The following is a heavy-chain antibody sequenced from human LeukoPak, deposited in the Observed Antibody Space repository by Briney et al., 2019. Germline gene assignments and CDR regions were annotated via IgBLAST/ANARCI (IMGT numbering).Heavy chain of an antibody. J-gene: IGHJ4*02. V-gene: IGHV3-13*01. CDR2: IGTAGDT. D-gene: IGHD4-17*01. CDR1: GFTFSSYD. Sequence: GGSLRLSCAASGFTFSSYDMHWVRQATGKGXXXVSAIGTAGDTYYPGSVKGRFTISRENAKNSLYLQMNSLRAGDTAVYYCARGDMTTVTYFDYWGQGTLVTVSS. CDR3: ARGDMTTVTYFDY.